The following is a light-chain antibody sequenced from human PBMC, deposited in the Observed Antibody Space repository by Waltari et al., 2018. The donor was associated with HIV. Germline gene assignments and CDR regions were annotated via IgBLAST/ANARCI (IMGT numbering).Light chain of an antibody. V-gene: IGKV2-30*01. CDR2: KVS. J-gene: IGKJ2*02. CDR3: LQSTFWPRT. Sequence: DVVMTPLPPALSVTLGQPASIYCRSSQSLVSIDGNTYLSWFHQGPGQSPRRLIYKVSVRDSGVSNRFSGSGSGTDFTLKISRVEAEDVGLYFCLQSTFWPRTFGQGTKLEIQ. CDR1: QSLVSIDGNTY.